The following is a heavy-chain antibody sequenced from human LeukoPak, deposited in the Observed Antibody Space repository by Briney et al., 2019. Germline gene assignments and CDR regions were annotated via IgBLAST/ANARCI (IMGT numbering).Heavy chain of an antibody. CDR3: ARIGYDILTGYSRRDYYYYYMDV. V-gene: IGHV3-20*04. D-gene: IGHD3-9*01. J-gene: IGHJ6*03. CDR1: GFTFDDYG. CDR2: INWNGGST. Sequence: GGSLRLSCAASGFTFDDYGMSWVRQAPGKGLEWVSGINWNGGSTGYADSVKGRFTISRDNAKNSLYLQMNSLRAEDTALYYCARIGYDILTGYSRRDYYYYYMDVWGKGITVTVSS.